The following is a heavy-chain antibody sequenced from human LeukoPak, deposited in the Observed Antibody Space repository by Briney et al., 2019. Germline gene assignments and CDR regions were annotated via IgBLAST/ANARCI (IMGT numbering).Heavy chain of an antibody. CDR1: GFTFSSYA. CDR3: ARGSYYYDSSGNLDY. V-gene: IGHV3-30*01. D-gene: IGHD3-22*01. CDR2: ISYDGSNK. Sequence: GGSLRLSCAASGFTFSSYAMHWVRRAPGKGLEWVAVISYDGSNKYYADSVKGRFTISRDNSKNTLYLQMNSLRAEDTAVYYCARGSYYYDSSGNLDYWGQGTLVTVSS. J-gene: IGHJ4*02.